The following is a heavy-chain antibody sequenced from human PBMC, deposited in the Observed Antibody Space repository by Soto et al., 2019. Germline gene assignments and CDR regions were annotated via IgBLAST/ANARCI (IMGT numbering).Heavy chain of an antibody. CDR2: ISWNSGVI. Sequence: EMKLVESGGGLVQPGRSLRLSCAASGFTFDDYAMHWVRQAPGKGLEWVSSISWNSGVIDYADSVKGRFSISRDSAKNSLFLQMNSLRPEDTALYYCAKDAAWGGSHPNHAFDVWGQGTMVSVSS. CDR1: GFTFDDYA. CDR3: AKDAAWGGSHPNHAFDV. D-gene: IGHD1-26*01. J-gene: IGHJ3*01. V-gene: IGHV3-9*01.